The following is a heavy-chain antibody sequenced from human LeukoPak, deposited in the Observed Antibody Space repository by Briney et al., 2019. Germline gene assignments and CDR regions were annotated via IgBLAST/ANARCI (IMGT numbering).Heavy chain of an antibody. Sequence: SVKVSCKASGYTFTGYYMHWVRQAPGQGLEWMGWINPNSGGTNYAQKFQGRVTMTTDTSTSTAYMELRSLRSDDTAVYYCARSQGWNDEDQYFDYWGQGTLVTVSS. D-gene: IGHD1-1*01. CDR2: INPNSGGT. CDR1: GYTFTGYY. CDR3: ARSQGWNDEDQYFDY. J-gene: IGHJ4*02. V-gene: IGHV1-2*02.